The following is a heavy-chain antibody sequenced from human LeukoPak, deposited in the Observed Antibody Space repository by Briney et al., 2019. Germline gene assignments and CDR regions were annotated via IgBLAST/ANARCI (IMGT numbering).Heavy chain of an antibody. J-gene: IGHJ6*02. V-gene: IGHV3-21*01. CDR1: GFTLSSYS. CDR3: ARAYGSGPGNYYYGMDV. CDR2: ISSSSSYI. Sequence: NSGGSLRLSCAASGFTLSSYSMNWVRQAPGKGLEWVSSISSSSSYIYYADSVKGRFTISRDNAKNSLYLQMNSLRAEDTAVYYCARAYGSGPGNYYYGMDVWGQGTTVTVSS. D-gene: IGHD3-10*01.